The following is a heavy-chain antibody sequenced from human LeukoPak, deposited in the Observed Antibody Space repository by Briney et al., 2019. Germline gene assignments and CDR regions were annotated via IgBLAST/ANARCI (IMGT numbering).Heavy chain of an antibody. CDR1: GGSISSYY. V-gene: IGHV4-59*12. J-gene: IGHJ4*02. D-gene: IGHD6-13*01. CDR2: IYYSGST. Sequence: SETLSLTCTVSGGSISSYYRSWIRQPPGKGLEWIGYIYYSGSTNYNPSLKSRVTISVDTSKNQFSLKLSSVTAADTAVYYCARRPIAAAGTYDYWGQGTLVTVSS. CDR3: ARRPIAAAGTYDY.